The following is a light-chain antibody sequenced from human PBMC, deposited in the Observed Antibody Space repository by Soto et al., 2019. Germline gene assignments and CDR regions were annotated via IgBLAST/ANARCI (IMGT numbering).Light chain of an antibody. CDR1: QSISSNY. V-gene: IGKV3-20*01. J-gene: IGKJ2*01. Sequence: ENVLTQSPGTLSLSPGERATLSCRARQSISSNYLAWYQQKPGQAPRLLIYGASNRATGIPDRFSGSGSGTDFTLAINRLEPEEFAVYYCQQYGSSPRTFDQGTKLEIK. CDR2: GAS. CDR3: QQYGSSPRT.